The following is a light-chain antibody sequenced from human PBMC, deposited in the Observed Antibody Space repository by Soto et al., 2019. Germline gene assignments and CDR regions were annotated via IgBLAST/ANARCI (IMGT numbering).Light chain of an antibody. CDR2: RDD. CDR1: NIGSKS. CDR3: QVWDSSTVV. J-gene: IGLJ3*02. V-gene: IGLV3-9*01. Sequence: SYELTQPLSVSVALGQTARITCGGNNIGSKSVHWYQQKPGQAPVLVIYRDDNGPSGIPERFSGSNSGNTATLTISRAQAGDEADYYCQVWDSSTVVFGGGTQLTVL.